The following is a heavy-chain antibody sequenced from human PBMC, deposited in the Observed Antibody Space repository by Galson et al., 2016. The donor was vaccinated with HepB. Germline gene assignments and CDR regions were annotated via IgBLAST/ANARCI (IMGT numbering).Heavy chain of an antibody. D-gene: IGHD3-16*01. J-gene: IGHJ3*01. CDR2: IYPGDSDI. Sequence: QSGAEVKEPGESLKISCQASGYRFTDYWVAWVRQMPGKGLEWMGIIYPGDSDIRYSQSFQGQVTISVDKSISAAYLNWNSLKAADTAIYYCARHVTIGGSYNRVDAFDVWGQGTMVSVSS. V-gene: IGHV5-51*01. CDR3: ARHVTIGGSYNRVDAFDV. CDR1: GYRFTDYW.